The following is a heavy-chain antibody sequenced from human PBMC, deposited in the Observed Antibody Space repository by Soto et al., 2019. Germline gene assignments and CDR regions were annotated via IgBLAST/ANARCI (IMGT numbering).Heavy chain of an antibody. V-gene: IGHV1-18*01. CDR2: ISGYNDNT. CDR3: VRSSSSWFYYYYGMDV. CDR1: GYIFTNFG. D-gene: IGHD6-13*01. Sequence: QVQLKQSGPEVRKPGASVRDACKASGYIFTNFGISWVRQAPGQGLEWMGWISGYNDNTHYAQKLQGRVSMTTVTSTGTAYMDLRSLRSDDTAIYYCVRSSSSWFYYYYGMDVWGQGATVTVSS. J-gene: IGHJ6*02.